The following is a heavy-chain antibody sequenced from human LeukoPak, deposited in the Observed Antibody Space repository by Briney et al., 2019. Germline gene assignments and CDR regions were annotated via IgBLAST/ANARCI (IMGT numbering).Heavy chain of an antibody. J-gene: IGHJ4*02. CDR1: GFPFDDYG. Sequence: PGGSLRLSCAASGFPFDDYGMSWVRLAPGKGLGWVSGVSWNGAYTEYADSVRGRFTISRDNAKNSLYLQMNSLRAEDTAFYFCTREVGSGWYTGSVYWGQGTLVTVSS. V-gene: IGHV3-20*04. D-gene: IGHD6-19*01. CDR3: TREVGSGWYTGSVY. CDR2: VSWNGAYT.